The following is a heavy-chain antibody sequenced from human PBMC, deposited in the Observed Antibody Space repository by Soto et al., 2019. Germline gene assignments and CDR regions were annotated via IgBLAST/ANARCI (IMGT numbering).Heavy chain of an antibody. V-gene: IGHV3-15*01. J-gene: IGHJ6*03. CDR3: TTAPGASTKILYYYYYMDV. D-gene: IGHD7-27*01. Sequence: GGSLRLSCAASGFTFSNDWMSWVRQAPGKGREWVGRIKSKTDGGTTDYAAPVKGRFTISRDDSKNTLYLQMNSLKTEDTAVYYCTTAPGASTKILYYYYYMDVWGKGTTVTDSS. CDR2: IKSKTDGGTT. CDR1: GFTFSNDW.